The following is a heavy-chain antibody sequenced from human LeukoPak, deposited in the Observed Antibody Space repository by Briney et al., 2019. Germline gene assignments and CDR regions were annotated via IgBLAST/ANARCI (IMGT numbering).Heavy chain of an antibody. CDR1: GFTFSSYA. CDR3: ARGYYGSGSYSGMDV. CDR2: ISYDGSNK. V-gene: IGHV3-30-3*01. Sequence: SLRLSCAASGFTFSSYAMHWVRQAPGKGLEWVAVISYDGSNKYYADSVKGRFTISRDNSKNTLYPQMNSLRAEDTAVYYCARGYYGSGSYSGMDVWGQGTTVTVSS. J-gene: IGHJ6*02. D-gene: IGHD3-10*01.